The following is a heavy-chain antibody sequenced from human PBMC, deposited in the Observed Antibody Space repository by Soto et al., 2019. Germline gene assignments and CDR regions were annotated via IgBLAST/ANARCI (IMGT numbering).Heavy chain of an antibody. J-gene: IGHJ4*02. V-gene: IGHV4-59*01. CDR3: ATHYYDSSAFFD. CDR1: GGSISNYY. CDR2: VYYSGNT. Sequence: PSETLSLTCSVSGGSISNYYWSWIRQPPGRGLEWIGYVYYSGNTNYNPSLRSRVSMSVDTSKNQFSLKLSSVTAADTAVYYCATHYYDSSAFFDWGQGTLVNVSS. D-gene: IGHD3-22*01.